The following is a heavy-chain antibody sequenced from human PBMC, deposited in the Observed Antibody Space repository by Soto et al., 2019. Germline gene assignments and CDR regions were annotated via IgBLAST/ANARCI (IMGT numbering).Heavy chain of an antibody. V-gene: IGHV3-23*01. Sequence: EVQLLDSGGGLVQPGGSLRLSCAASGFTFSNSAMSWVRQVSGKGLEYVSFINGRGDNLHYADSVKGRFTISRDNSKHMVYLQMNSLTVEDMAIYYCAKGGYGEILFDYWGQGTLVTVSS. CDR3: AKGGYGEILFDY. CDR2: INGRGDNL. CDR1: GFTFSNSA. D-gene: IGHD5-18*01. J-gene: IGHJ4*02.